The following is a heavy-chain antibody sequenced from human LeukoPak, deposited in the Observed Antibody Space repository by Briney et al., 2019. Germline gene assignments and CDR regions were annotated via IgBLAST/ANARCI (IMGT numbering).Heavy chain of an antibody. Sequence: ASVKVSCKASGYTFTSYGISWVRQAPGQGLEWMGWISAYNGNTNYAQKLQGRVTMTTDTSTSTAYMELRSLRSDDTAVYYCARAAVVAATDLDYYYGMDVWGQGTTVTVSS. CDR2: ISAYNGNT. CDR1: GYTFTSYG. J-gene: IGHJ6*02. V-gene: IGHV1-18*01. D-gene: IGHD2-15*01. CDR3: ARAAVVAATDLDYYYGMDV.